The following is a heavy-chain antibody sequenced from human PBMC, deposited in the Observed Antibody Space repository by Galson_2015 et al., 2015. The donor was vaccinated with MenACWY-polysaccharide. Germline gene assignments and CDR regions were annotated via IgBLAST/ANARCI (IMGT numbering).Heavy chain of an antibody. CDR2: ISGSGAST. CDR3: ANPGLSTGRASDVDF. V-gene: IGHV3-23*01. D-gene: IGHD2-2*01. J-gene: IGHJ4*02. CDR1: GFTFHSYT. Sequence: SLRLSCAVSGFTFHSYTMSWVRQAPGKGLEWDSGISGSGASTYYADSVKGRFTISRDNSRNTLHLQMNSLKAEDTAIYYCANPGLSTGRASDVDFWGQGTLVTVSS.